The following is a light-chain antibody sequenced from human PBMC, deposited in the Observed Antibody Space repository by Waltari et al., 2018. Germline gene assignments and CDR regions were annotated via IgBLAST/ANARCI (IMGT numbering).Light chain of an antibody. V-gene: IGLV1-36*01. CDR1: SNNIGRSD. CDR3: STWDYSLNAEL. Sequence: QSALTQEASVSGTVGQPVTLSCIGNSNNIGRSDVGWSQTISHGVPKTVMFGNSLPSGISDRFSGSKSGTTASLTISGLQPEDEADYYCSTWDYSLNAELFGGGTKLTVL. CDR2: GNS. J-gene: IGLJ2*01.